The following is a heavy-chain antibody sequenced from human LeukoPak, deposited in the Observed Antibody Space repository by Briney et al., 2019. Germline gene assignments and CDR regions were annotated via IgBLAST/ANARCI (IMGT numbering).Heavy chain of an antibody. D-gene: IGHD2-2*01. V-gene: IGHV4-59*01. Sequence: PSETLSLTCTVSGGSISSYYWSWIRQPPGKGLEWIGYIYYSGSTNYNPSLKSRVTILVDTSKNQFSLKLSSVTAADTAVYYCARARVNTAFRGCSVGYCSSTSRTGLYFDPWGQGTLVTVSS. CDR1: GGSISSYY. CDR2: IYYSGST. CDR3: ARARVNTAFRGCSVGYCSSTSRTGLYFDP. J-gene: IGHJ5*02.